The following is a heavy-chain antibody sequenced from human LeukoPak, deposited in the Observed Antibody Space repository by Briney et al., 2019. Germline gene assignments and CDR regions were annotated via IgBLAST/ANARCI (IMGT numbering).Heavy chain of an antibody. CDR1: AGTFSSYA. V-gene: IGHV1-69*05. D-gene: IGHD6-13*01. CDR2: IIPIFGTA. J-gene: IGHJ5*02. CDR3: ARDLKGIAALDWFDP. Sequence: SVKVSCKASAGTFSSYAISWVRHAPGQGLEWMGRIIPIFGTANYAQKFQGRGTITTDESTSTAYMELSSLRSEDTAVYYCARDLKGIAALDWFDPWGQGTLVTVSS.